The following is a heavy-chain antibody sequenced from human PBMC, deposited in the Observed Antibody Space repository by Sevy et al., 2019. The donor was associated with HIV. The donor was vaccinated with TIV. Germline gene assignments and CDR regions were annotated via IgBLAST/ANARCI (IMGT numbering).Heavy chain of an antibody. Sequence: GGSLRLSCEASGFIFSDSYMSWIRQAPGKGREWISYISTRGSTIYYADSVKGRFTISRDNANNSLSLHLNSLRAEDTAIYYCARFVGDYFDFWGRGTLVTVSS. D-gene: IGHD4-17*01. CDR3: ARFVGDYFDF. J-gene: IGHJ4*02. V-gene: IGHV3-11*01. CDR1: GFIFSDSY. CDR2: ISTRGSTI.